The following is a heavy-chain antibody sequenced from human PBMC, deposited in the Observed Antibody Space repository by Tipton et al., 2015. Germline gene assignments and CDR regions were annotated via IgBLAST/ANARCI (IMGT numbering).Heavy chain of an antibody. V-gene: IGHV4-59*01. CDR1: GAPIRTYY. D-gene: IGHD2-15*01. J-gene: IGHJ6*02. CDR2: IYYNVST. CDR3: ARVRRYCSGGSCYSLYYYGMDV. Sequence: TLSLTCTVSGAPIRTYYWSWIRQPPGKGLEWIAYIYYNVSTKYNPSLKSRVTISVGTSKIQFSLELNSVTAADTAVYYCARVRRYCSGGSCYSLYYYGMDVWGQGTTVTVSS.